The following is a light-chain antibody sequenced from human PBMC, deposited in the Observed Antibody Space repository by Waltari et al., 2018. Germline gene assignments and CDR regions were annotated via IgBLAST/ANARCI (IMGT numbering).Light chain of an antibody. CDR2: YDN. V-gene: IGLV3-21*04. CDR3: QVWDDSNNSGV. CDR1: NIGRKS. Sequence: SYVLTQTPSVSLAPGQTAILTRGGANIGRKSVHWYQQQPGQAPVLVMFYDNDRPPGIPDRFSGSNSGNTATLTISRVEDDDEADYFCQVWDDSNNSGVFGGGTKLTVL. J-gene: IGLJ2*01.